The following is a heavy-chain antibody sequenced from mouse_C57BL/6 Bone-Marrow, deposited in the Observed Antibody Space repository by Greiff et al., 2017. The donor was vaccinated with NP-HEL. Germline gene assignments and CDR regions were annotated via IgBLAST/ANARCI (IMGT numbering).Heavy chain of an antibody. CDR2: IDPENGDT. V-gene: IGHV14-4*01. CDR3: TTTNHGGFAY. D-gene: IGHD1-3*01. CDR1: GFNIKDDY. Sequence: EVQVVESGAELVRPGASVKLSCTASGFNIKDDYMHWVKQRPEQGLEWIGWIDPENGDTEYASKFQGKATITADTSSNTAYLQLSSLTSEDTAVYYCTTTNHGGFAYWGQGTLVTVSA. J-gene: IGHJ3*01.